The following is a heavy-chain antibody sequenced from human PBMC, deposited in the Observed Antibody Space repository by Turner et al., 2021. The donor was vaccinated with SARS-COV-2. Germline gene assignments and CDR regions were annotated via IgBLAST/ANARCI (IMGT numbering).Heavy chain of an antibody. Sequence: QLQLQVSGPGLVKPSEPLSLTCTAPGGSMTSSNYYWGWFRQPPGKGLECTGSSYYSGSTPHNPSIKYRVTIPVGTSKNQWSLNLSSVTAADTALYYCARHLVILGYGELLSKRDTWFDPWGQGTLVTVSS. CDR2: SYYSGST. V-gene: IGHV4-39*01. CDR1: GGSMTSSNYY. J-gene: IGHJ5*02. CDR3: ARHLVILGYGELLSKRDTWFDP. D-gene: IGHD3-10*01.